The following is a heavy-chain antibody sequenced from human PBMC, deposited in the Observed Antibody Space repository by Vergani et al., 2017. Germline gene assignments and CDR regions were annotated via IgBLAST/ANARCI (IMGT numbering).Heavy chain of an antibody. D-gene: IGHD6-13*01. CDR2: IYYSGST. CDR3: ARLPGIAAAGKDY. Sequence: QLQLQESGPGLVKPSETLSLTCTVSGGSISSSSYYWGWIRQPPGKGLEWIGSIYYSGSTYYNPSLKSRVTISVDTSKNQFSLKLSSVTAADTAVYYCARLPGIAAAGKDYWGQGTLVTVSS. J-gene: IGHJ4*02. CDR1: GGSISSSSYY. V-gene: IGHV4-39*01.